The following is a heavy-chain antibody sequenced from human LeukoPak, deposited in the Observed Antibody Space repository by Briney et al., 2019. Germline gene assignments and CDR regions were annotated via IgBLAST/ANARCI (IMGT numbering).Heavy chain of an antibody. V-gene: IGHV1-46*01. CDR1: GYTFTSYG. D-gene: IGHD1-1*01. CDR2: INSSGGST. CDR3: ARDRLETYYYYYGMDV. J-gene: IGHJ6*02. Sequence: ASVKVSCKASGYTFTSYGISWVRQAPGQGLEWMGIINSSGGSTSYAQKFQGRVTMTRDTSTSTVYMELSSLRSEDTAVYYCARDRLETYYYYYGMDVWGQGTTVTVSS.